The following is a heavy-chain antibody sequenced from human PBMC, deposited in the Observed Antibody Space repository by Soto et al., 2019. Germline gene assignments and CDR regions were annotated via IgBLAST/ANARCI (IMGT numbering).Heavy chain of an antibody. V-gene: IGHV3-30-3*01. CDR2: ISYNGGSE. Sequence: GGSLRLSCVGSGFKFNTYSIHWVRQAPGKGLQGVSIISYNGGSEYYADSVKGRFTISRDNSKNTVYLQMNNLRVEDTALYFCVRHLRNGNYPDIWGQVTMVTVSS. CDR1: GFKFNTYS. J-gene: IGHJ3*02. CDR3: VRHLRNGNYPDI. D-gene: IGHD3-22*01.